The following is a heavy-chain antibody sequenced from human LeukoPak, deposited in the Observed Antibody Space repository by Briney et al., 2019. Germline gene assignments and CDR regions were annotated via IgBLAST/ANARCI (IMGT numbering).Heavy chain of an antibody. CDR3: ASPPADCSSTSCYYYYYYMDV. J-gene: IGHJ6*03. V-gene: IGHV3-23*01. Sequence: GGSLRLSCAASGFTFSSYAISWVRQAPGKGLEWVSAISGSGGSTYYADSVKGRFTISRDNAKNTLYLQMNSLRAEDTAVYYCASPPADCSSTSCYYYYYYMDVWGKGTTVTVSS. CDR2: ISGSGGST. CDR1: GFTFSSYA. D-gene: IGHD2-2*01.